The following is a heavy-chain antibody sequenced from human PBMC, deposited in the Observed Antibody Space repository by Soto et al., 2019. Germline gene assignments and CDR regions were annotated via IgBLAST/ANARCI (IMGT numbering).Heavy chain of an antibody. D-gene: IGHD3-22*01. CDR3: ARGYYYASSGYYILDYFDY. Sequence: SETLSLTCAGYGGACIGYYRGWIRQPRGKGLEGIGEINHRGSTNCSPSLKSQVTISVETSKNHFSLKLSSVTAAETSVYYCARGYYYASSGYYILDYFDYWGQAPLVTVS. V-gene: IGHV4-34*01. J-gene: IGHJ4*02. CDR1: GGACIGYY. CDR2: INHRGST.